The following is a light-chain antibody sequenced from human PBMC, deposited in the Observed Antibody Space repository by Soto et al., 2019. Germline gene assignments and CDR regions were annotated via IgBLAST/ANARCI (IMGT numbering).Light chain of an antibody. CDR3: QHYNSYSEE. CDR2: KAS. V-gene: IGKV1-5*03. CDR1: QTIRSW. Sequence: DIQMTQSPSTLSGSVGDRVTITCRARQTIRSWLSWYQQKPGKAPKLLIYKASTLKSGVTSRFSGSGSGTDFTLTISSLQPDDFATSYCQHYNSYSEEFGQGTKVELK. J-gene: IGKJ1*01.